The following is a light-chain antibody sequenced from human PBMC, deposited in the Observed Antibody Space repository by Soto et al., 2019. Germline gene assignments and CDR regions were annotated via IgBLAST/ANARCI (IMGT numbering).Light chain of an antibody. CDR3: QSYDSSLSGVV. CDR1: SSNIGAGYD. CDR2: GNS. V-gene: IGLV1-40*01. J-gene: IGLJ2*01. Sequence: QSVLTQPPSVSGAPGPRVTISCTGSSSNIGAGYDVHWYQQLPGTASKLLIYGNSNRPSGVPDRFSGSKSGTSASLAITGLQAEDEADYYCQSYDSSLSGVVFGGGTKLTVL.